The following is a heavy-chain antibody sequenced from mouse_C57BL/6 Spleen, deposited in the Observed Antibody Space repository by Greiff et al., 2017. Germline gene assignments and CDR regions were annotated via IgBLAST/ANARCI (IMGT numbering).Heavy chain of an antibody. V-gene: IGHV1-76*01. CDR3: AREDYDYDYAMDY. CDR2: IYPGSGNT. CDR1: GYTFTDYY. J-gene: IGHJ4*01. D-gene: IGHD2-4*01. Sequence: VQLQQSGAELVRPGASVKLSCKASGYTFTDYYINWVKQRPGQGLEWIARIYPGSGNTSYNEKLKGKATLTAEKSSSTAYMQLSSLTSEDSAVYFCAREDYDYDYAMDYWGQGTSVTVSS.